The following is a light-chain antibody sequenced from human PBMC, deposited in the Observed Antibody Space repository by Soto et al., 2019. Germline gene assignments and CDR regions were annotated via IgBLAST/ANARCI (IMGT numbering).Light chain of an antibody. Sequence: QSVLTQPPSVSGAPGQRVTISCTGSSSNIGAGYDVHWYQQLPGTAPKLLIYGNSNRPSGVPDRFSGSKSGTSASLAITGLQAEDEPDYYCQSYDSSLSVVFGGRTTVTVL. CDR1: SSNIGAGYD. J-gene: IGLJ2*01. CDR3: QSYDSSLSVV. CDR2: GNS. V-gene: IGLV1-40*01.